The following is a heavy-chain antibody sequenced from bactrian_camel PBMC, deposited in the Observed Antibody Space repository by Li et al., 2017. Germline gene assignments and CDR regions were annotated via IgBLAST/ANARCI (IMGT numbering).Heavy chain of an antibody. CDR3: ARSYYGDYGVPIN. CDR1: GFTFSTYD. V-gene: IGHV3S31*01. Sequence: VQLVESGGGLVQPGGSLRLSCAASGFTFSTYDMSWVRQAPGKGLEWVSALGSNGDTYYADSVKGRFTISEDNAKNTLYLQMDSLKPEDTAVYYCARSYYGDYGVPINWGQGTQVTVS. J-gene: IGHJ4*01. CDR2: LGSNGDT. D-gene: IGHD4*01.